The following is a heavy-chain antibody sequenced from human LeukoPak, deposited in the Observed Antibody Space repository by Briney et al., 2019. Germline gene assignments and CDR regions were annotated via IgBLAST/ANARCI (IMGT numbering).Heavy chain of an antibody. D-gene: IGHD3-3*01. CDR3: ARGVGVGDYHYYYMDV. CDR2: IYYSGRT. CDR1: GASISTYY. J-gene: IGHJ6*03. Sequence: SETLSLTCTVSGASISTYYWSWIRQPPGKGLEWIGYIYYSGRTNYNPSLKSRLTISVDTSKNQSSLKLISVTAADTAVYYCARGVGVGDYHYYYMDVWGKGTTVTISS. V-gene: IGHV4-59*01.